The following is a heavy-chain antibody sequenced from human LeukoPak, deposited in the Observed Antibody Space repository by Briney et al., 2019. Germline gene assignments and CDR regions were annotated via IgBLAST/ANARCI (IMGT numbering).Heavy chain of an antibody. J-gene: IGHJ6*04. Sequence: SETLSLTCAVYGGSFSDYYWSWIRQPPGKGLGWIGDVNHSGSTNYNPSPKSRITISLDTSKNQVSLKLTSVTAADTAVYYCASLLLDVWGKGTTVTVSS. CDR3: ASLLLDV. CDR1: GGSFSDYY. V-gene: IGHV4-34*01. CDR2: VNHSGST.